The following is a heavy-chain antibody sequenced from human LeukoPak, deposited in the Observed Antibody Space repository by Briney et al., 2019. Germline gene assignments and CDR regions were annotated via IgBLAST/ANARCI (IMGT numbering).Heavy chain of an antibody. Sequence: SETLSLTCAVSGGSISSGGYSWSWIRQPPGKGLEWIGYIYHSGSTYYNPSLKSRVTISVDRSKNQFSLKLSSVTAADTAVYYCARTTVDDAFDIWGQGTMVTVSS. J-gene: IGHJ3*02. CDR3: ARTTVDDAFDI. CDR2: IYHSGST. D-gene: IGHD4-23*01. V-gene: IGHV4-30-2*01. CDR1: GGSISSGGYS.